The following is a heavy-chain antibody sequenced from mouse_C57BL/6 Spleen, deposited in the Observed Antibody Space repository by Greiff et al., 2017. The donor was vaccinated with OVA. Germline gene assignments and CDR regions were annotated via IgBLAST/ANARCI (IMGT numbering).Heavy chain of an antibody. Sequence: EVQLQQSGPELVKPGASVKISCKASGYTFTDYYMNWVKQSHGKSLEWIGDINPNNGGTSYNQKFKGKATLTVDKSSSTAYMELRSLTSEDSAVYYCARAFYDGYPYYAMDYWGQGTSVTVSS. CDR3: ARAFYDGYPYYAMDY. CDR1: GYTFTDYY. V-gene: IGHV1-26*01. J-gene: IGHJ4*01. D-gene: IGHD2-3*01. CDR2: INPNNGGT.